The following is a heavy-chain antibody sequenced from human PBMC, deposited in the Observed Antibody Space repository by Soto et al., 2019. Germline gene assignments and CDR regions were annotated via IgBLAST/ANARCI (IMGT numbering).Heavy chain of an antibody. CDR3: ARDGYYDSSGPFAFDI. Sequence: PSETLSLTCTVSGGSISSYYWSWIRQPPGKGLEWIGYIYYSGSTNYNPSLKSRVTISVDTSKNQFSLKLSSVTAADTAVYYCARDGYYDSSGPFAFDIWGQGTMVTVSS. CDR2: IYYSGST. V-gene: IGHV4-59*01. CDR1: GGSISSYY. D-gene: IGHD3-22*01. J-gene: IGHJ3*02.